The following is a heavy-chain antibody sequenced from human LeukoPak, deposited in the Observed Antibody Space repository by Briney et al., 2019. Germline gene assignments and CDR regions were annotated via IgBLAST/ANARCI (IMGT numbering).Heavy chain of an antibody. CDR2: ISVSGVST. CDR3: AREIGDFDY. J-gene: IGHJ4*02. V-gene: IGHV3-23*01. CDR1: GFTFSSFA. Sequence: GGSLRLSCAASGFTFSSFAMSWVRQAPGKGLQWVSVISVSGVSTYYADSVKGRFTISRDNSKNTLFLQVNSLRAEGTAVYYCAREIGDFDYWGQGALVTVSS.